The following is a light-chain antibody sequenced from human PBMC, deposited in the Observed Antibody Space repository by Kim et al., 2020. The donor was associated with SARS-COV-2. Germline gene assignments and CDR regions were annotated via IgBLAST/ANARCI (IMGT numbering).Light chain of an antibody. CDR3: QQCSDWPPT. J-gene: IGKJ1*01. CDR2: GAS. V-gene: IGKV3-15*01. Sequence: VSPGETATRTCRASRSISGNLAWYQQKPGQGPRLLINGASTRATGVAARFSGRGSGTEFTLTISGLQSEDLAVYYCQQCSDWPPTFGQGTKVEIK. CDR1: RSISGN.